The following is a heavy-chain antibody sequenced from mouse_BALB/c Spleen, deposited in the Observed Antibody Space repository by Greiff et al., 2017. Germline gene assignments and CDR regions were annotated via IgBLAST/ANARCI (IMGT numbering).Heavy chain of an antibody. V-gene: IGHV7-3*02. CDR2: IRNKANGYTT. D-gene: IGHD3-1*01. CDR1: GFTFTDYY. J-gene: IGHJ4*01. Sequence: EVKLMESGGGLVQPGGSLRLSCATSGFTFTDYYMSWVRQPPGKALEWLGFIRNKANGYTTEYSASVKGRFTISRDNSQSILYLQMNTLRAEDSATYYCARDRGLPMYAMDYWGQGTSVTVSS. CDR3: ARDRGLPMYAMDY.